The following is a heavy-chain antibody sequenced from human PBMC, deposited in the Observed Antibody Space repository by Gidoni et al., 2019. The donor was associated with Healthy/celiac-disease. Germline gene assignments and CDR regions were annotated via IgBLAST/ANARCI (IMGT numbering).Heavy chain of an antibody. J-gene: IGHJ5*02. CDR3: ARGRLGTTKVLSWYNWFDP. CDR2: IYTSGST. D-gene: IGHD1-7*01. Sequence: QVQLQESGPGLVKPSQTLSLTCTVSGGSISSGSYYWSWIRQPAGKGLEWIGRIYTSGSTNYNPSLKSRVTISVDTSKNQFSLKLSSVTAADTAVYYCARGRLGTTKVLSWYNWFDPWGQGTLVTVSS. CDR1: GGSISSGSYY. V-gene: IGHV4-61*02.